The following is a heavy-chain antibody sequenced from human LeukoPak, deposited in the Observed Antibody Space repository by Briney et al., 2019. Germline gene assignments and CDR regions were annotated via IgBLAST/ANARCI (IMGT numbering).Heavy chain of an antibody. CDR3: APRSSTSWCLRE. J-gene: IGHJ4*02. Sequence: GGSLRLSCAASGFTISSNYMSWVRQAPGKGLEWVSVIYSSGNTYYADSVKGRFIISRDISKNTLYLQMNSLRAEDTAVYYCAPRSSTSWCLREWGQGTQVTVSS. CDR2: IYSSGNT. CDR1: GFTISSNY. D-gene: IGHD2-2*01. V-gene: IGHV3-53*01.